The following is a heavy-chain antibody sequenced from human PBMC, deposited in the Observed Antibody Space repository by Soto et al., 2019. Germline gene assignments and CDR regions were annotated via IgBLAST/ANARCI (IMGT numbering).Heavy chain of an antibody. CDR2: ISSSSSTI. Sequence: PGGSLRLSCAASGFTFSSYSMNWVRQAPGKGLEWVSYISSSSSTIYYADSVKGRFTISRDNAKNSLYLQMNSLRDEDTAVYYCARAPDIVLMVYGVDMGYYYYYGMDVWGQGTTVTVSS. V-gene: IGHV3-48*02. CDR3: ARAPDIVLMVYGVDMGYYYYYGMDV. CDR1: GFTFSSYS. J-gene: IGHJ6*02. D-gene: IGHD2-8*01.